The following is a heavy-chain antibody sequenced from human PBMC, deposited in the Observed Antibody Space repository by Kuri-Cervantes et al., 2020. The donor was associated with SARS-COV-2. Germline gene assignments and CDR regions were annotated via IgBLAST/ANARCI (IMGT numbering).Heavy chain of an antibody. CDR1: GGSFSGYY. CDR3: ARRAKYYYDSSGYYVLDY. J-gene: IGHJ4*02. V-gene: IGHV4-34*01. D-gene: IGHD3-22*01. Sequence: GSLRLSCAVDGGSFSGYYWSWIRQPPGKGLEWIGEINHSGSTNYNPSLKSRVTISVDTSKNQFSLKLSSVTAADMAVYYCARRAKYYYDSSGYYVLDYWGQGTLVTVSS. CDR2: INHSGST.